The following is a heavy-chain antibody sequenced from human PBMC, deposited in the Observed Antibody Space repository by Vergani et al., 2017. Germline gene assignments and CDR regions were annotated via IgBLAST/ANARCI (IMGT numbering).Heavy chain of an antibody. CDR3: ARRGGVIAIQHSTEDAFDI. CDR2: IYYSGST. V-gene: IGHV4-59*08. CDR1: GGSISSYY. J-gene: IGHJ3*02. Sequence: QVQLHESGPGLVKPSETLSLTCTVSGGSISSYYWSWIRQPPGKGLVWIGYIYYSGSTNYNPSLKSRVTISVDTAKNQFSLKLSSVTAADTAVYYCARRGGVIAIQHSTEDAFDIWGQGTMVTVSS. D-gene: IGHD2-21*01.